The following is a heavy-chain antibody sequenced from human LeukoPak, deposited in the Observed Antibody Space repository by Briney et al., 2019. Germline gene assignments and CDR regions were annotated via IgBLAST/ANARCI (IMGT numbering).Heavy chain of an antibody. D-gene: IGHD6-6*01. CDR2: ISSSSYI. CDR3: ARDSRAYSSSFPFDY. V-gene: IGHV3-21*01. Sequence: GGSLRLSCAASGFTFSSYSMTWVRQAPGKGLEWVSSISSSSYIYYADSVKGRFTISRDNAKNSLYLQMNSLRAEDTAVYYCARDSRAYSSSFPFDYWGQGTLVTVSS. CDR1: GFTFSSYS. J-gene: IGHJ4*02.